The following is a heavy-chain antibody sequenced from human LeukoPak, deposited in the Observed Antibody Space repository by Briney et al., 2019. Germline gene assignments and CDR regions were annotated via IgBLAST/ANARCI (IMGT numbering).Heavy chain of an antibody. D-gene: IGHD2-2*01. CDR2: IIPIFGTA. CDR1: GGTFSSYA. CDR3: ARRCSSTSCYAWDLDY. V-gene: IGHV1-69*01. Sequence: SVKVSCKASGGTFSSYAISWVRQAPGQGLEWMGGIIPIFGTANYAQKFQGRVTITADESTSTAYMELSSLRSEDTAVYYCARRCSSTSCYAWDLDYWGQGTLVTVSS. J-gene: IGHJ4*02.